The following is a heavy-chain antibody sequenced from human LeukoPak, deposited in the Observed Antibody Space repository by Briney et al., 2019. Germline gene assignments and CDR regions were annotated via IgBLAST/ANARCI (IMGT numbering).Heavy chain of an antibody. CDR2: IYHSGST. J-gene: IGHJ4*02. D-gene: IGHD6-13*01. CDR1: GASIRSYH. Sequence: PSETLSLTCNVSGASIRSYHWGWVRQSPGKGLEWIGYIYHSGSTNYNPSLRSRVAISVDTSKSQFSLNLNSVTAADTAVYYCAWIISATGTGGYYFNYWGQGTLVTVSS. CDR3: AWIISATGTGGYYFNY. V-gene: IGHV4-59*08.